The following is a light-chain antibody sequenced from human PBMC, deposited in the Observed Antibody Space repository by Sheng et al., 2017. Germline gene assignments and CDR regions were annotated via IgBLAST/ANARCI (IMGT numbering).Light chain of an antibody. Sequence: EIVLTQSPGTLSLSPGERATLSCRASQSVSSNLAWYQQKPGQAPRLLIYEASTRATGIPARFSGSGSGIEFSLTISSLQSEDFAVYYCQQYNNWPPYTFGQGTKLEI. CDR1: QSVSSN. CDR2: EAS. J-gene: IGKJ2*01. CDR3: QQYNNWPPYT. V-gene: IGKV3-15*01.